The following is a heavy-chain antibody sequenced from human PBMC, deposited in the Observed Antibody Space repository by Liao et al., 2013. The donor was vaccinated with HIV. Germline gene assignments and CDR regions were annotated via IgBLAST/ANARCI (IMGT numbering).Heavy chain of an antibody. D-gene: IGHD6-13*01. Sequence: HLHLQESGPGLVKPSETLSLTCTISGDSISTSNYYWGWIRQPPGKGLEWIGSVYYGGSTYYNPSLKSRVTLSVDTSKNQFFLKLTSVTAADTAVYFCAREVFPGGSSPLGDYGGQGTHVTVSS. CDR2: VYYGGST. V-gene: IGHV4-39*07. CDR3: AREVFPGGSSPLGDY. CDR1: GDSISTSNYY. J-gene: IGHJ4*02.